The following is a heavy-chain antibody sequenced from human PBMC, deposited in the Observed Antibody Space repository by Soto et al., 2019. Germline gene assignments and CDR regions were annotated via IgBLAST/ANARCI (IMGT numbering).Heavy chain of an antibody. D-gene: IGHD6-25*01. Sequence: QVQLVQSGAEVKKPGSSVKVSCKASGGTFSSYAISWVRQAPGQGLEWMGGIIPLFGRANYAQKFQGRVTITAAASTSTAYMELSSLRSEDTAVYYCAQTLGLAAAGPGRFDLRGRGTLVTVSS. J-gene: IGHJ2*01. V-gene: IGHV1-69*12. CDR1: GGTFSSYA. CDR2: IIPLFGRA. CDR3: AQTLGLAAAGPGRFDL.